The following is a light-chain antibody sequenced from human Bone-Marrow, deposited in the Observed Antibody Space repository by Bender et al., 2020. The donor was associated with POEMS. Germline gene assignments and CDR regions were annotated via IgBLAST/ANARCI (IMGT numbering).Light chain of an antibody. CDR2: GNV. Sequence: QSVLTQPPSASGTPGQRVTISCSGSSSNIGGNAVNWWQQLPGTAPKLLIYGNVQRPSAGPDRFSGSKSGTSASLAISGLQSEDEADYFCSAWDGILNGWVFGGGTELTVL. J-gene: IGLJ3*02. CDR3: SAWDGILNGWV. CDR1: SSNIGGNA. V-gene: IGLV1-44*01.